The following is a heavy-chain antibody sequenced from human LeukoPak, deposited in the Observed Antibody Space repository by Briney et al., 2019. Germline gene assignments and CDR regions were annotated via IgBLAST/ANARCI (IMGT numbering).Heavy chain of an antibody. CDR1: GFTFSSYE. J-gene: IGHJ4*02. V-gene: IGHV3-48*03. D-gene: IGHD2-2*01. CDR3: AKDLTPASCCPIDY. Sequence: GGSLRLSCVASGFTFSSYEMNWVRQAPGKGLEWVSYISSSGSTMYYADSVKGRFTISRDNSKNTLYLQMNSLIAEDTAVYYCAKDLTPASCCPIDYWGQGTLVTVSS. CDR2: ISSSGSTM.